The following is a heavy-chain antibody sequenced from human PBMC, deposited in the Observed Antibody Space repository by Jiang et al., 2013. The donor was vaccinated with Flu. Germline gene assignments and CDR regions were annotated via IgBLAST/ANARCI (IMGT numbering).Heavy chain of an antibody. V-gene: IGHV4-34*01. J-gene: IGHJ4*02. CDR1: GGSFSGYY. D-gene: IGHD4-17*01. CDR2: INHSGST. Sequence: LLKPSETLSLTCAVYGGSFSGYYWSWIRQPPGKGLEWIGEINHSGSTNYNPSLKSRVTISVDTSKNQFSLKLSSVTAADTAVYYCARNPNPGDYGDYGRYYFDYWGQGTLVTVSS. CDR3: ARNPNPGDYGDYGRYYFDY.